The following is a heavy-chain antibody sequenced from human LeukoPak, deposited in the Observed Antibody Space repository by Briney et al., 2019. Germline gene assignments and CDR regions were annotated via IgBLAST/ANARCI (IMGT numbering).Heavy chain of an antibody. D-gene: IGHD3-22*01. V-gene: IGHV4-34*01. J-gene: IGHJ4*02. CDR2: INHSGST. CDR3: ARASGYYRPHFDY. CDR1: GGSFSGYY. Sequence: SSETLSLTCAVYGGSFSGYYWSWIRQPPGKGLEWIGEINHSGSTYYDPSLKSRVTISVDRSKNQFSLKLSSVTAADTAVYYCARASGYYRPHFDYWGQGTLVTVSS.